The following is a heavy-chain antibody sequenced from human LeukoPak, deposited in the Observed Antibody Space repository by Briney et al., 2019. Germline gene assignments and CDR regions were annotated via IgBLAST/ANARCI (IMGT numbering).Heavy chain of an antibody. J-gene: IGHJ4*02. D-gene: IGHD5-24*01. V-gene: IGHV4-31*03. CDR1: GGSISSGGYY. CDR3: ASGRWLQYSGFDY. Sequence: SETLSLTCTVSGGSISSGGYYWSWIRQHPGKGLEWIGYIYYSGSTYYNPSLKSRVTISVDTSKNQFSLKLSSVTAADTAVYYCASGRWLQYSGFDYCGQGTLVTVSS. CDR2: IYYSGST.